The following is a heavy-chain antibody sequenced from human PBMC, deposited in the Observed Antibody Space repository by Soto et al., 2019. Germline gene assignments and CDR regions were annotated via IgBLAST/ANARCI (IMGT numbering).Heavy chain of an antibody. J-gene: IGHJ4*02. V-gene: IGHV3-21*01. CDR1: GFTFSRYS. D-gene: IGHD3-22*01. Sequence: GGSLRLCCAASGFTFSRYSMNWVRQAPGKGLEWVSSISSSSSYIYYADSVKGRFTISRDNAKNSLYLQMNSLRAEDTAVYYCEAEGLFHHWGQGTLVTVAS. CDR3: EAEGLFHH. CDR2: ISSSSSYI.